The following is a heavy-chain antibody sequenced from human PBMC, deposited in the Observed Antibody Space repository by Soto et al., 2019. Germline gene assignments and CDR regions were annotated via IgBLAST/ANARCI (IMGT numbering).Heavy chain of an antibody. CDR2: TGSGTGPG. CDR3: ARRDSGGFYRFFDS. D-gene: IGHD2-15*01. Sequence: QVQLVQSGTEVKKPGSSVKVSCKASGGSLSTNPISWVRQAPGQGLEWMGGTGSGTGPGNHAQKFQGRLTVTADKSTRTVYIELTNLSSESTAVYYCARRDSGGFYRFFDSWGQGTLVTVSS. J-gene: IGHJ4*02. CDR1: GGSLSTNP. V-gene: IGHV1-69*06.